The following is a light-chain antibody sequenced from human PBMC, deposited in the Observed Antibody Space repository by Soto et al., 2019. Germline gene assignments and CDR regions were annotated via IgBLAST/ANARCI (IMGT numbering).Light chain of an antibody. CDR3: QQRSNWHPWT. Sequence: EIVLIQSPATLSVSPGERATLSCRPSQSVSSYLAWYQQTPGQAPRLXXYDASNRANGIPARFSGSGSGTDLTLTISSLEPEDFAVYDCQQRSNWHPWTFGQGTKVDIK. J-gene: IGKJ1*01. CDR1: QSVSSY. CDR2: DAS. V-gene: IGKV3-11*01.